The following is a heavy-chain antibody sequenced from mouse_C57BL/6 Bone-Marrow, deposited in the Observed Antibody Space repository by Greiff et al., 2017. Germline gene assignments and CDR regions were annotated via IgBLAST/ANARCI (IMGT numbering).Heavy chain of an antibody. V-gene: IGHV14-4*01. CDR2: IDPENGDT. Sequence: EVHLVESGAELVRPGASVKLSCTASGFNIKDDYMHWVKQRPEQGLEWIGWIDPENGDTEYASKFQGKATITADTSSNTAYLQLSSLTSEDTAVYYCTPSITTVVDFEVWGTGTTVTVSS. D-gene: IGHD1-1*01. CDR1: GFNIKDDY. J-gene: IGHJ1*03. CDR3: TPSITTVVDFEV.